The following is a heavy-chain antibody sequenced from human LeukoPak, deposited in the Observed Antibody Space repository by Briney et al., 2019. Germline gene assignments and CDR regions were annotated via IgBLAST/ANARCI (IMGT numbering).Heavy chain of an antibody. Sequence: GRSLRLSRAASGFTFSTYAMHWVRQAPGEGLEWVAVMSYDGSDKFYADSVKGRFTISRDNSKNTLYLQMNSLRAEDTALYYCAKGFCSSTTCYTYYYYFMDVWGKGTTVTVSS. J-gene: IGHJ6*03. CDR1: GFTFSTYA. CDR2: MSYDGSDK. CDR3: AKGFCSSTTCYTYYYYFMDV. V-gene: IGHV3-30-3*01. D-gene: IGHD2-2*02.